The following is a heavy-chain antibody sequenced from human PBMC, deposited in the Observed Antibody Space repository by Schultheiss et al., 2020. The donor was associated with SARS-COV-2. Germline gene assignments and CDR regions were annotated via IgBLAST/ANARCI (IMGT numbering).Heavy chain of an antibody. Sequence: ASVKVSCKASGYTFTGYYIHWVRHVPGQGLEWMGWINPKSGGTNFAQKFQGRVTMTRDTSISTAYMELSRLRSDDTAVYYCASFVVVPAAEYFQHWGQGTLVTVSS. V-gene: IGHV1-2*02. CDR3: ASFVVVPAAEYFQH. CDR2: INPKSGGT. J-gene: IGHJ1*01. D-gene: IGHD2-2*01. CDR1: GYTFTGYY.